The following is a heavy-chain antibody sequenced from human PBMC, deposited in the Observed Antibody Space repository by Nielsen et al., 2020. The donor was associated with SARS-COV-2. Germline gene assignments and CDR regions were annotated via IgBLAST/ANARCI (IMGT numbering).Heavy chain of an antibody. J-gene: IGHJ3*02. CDR3: TRVNPISGSWFDAFDI. V-gene: IGHV3-73*01. Sequence: GGSLRPSCAGFGFSFSDSGIHWVRQASGKGLEWVGRIRSETHSYGTVYAASVRDRFSISRDDSKNTAYLQMNSLKTEDTAVYFCTRVNPISGSWFDAFDIWGQGTMVTVSS. CDR2: IRSETHSYGT. D-gene: IGHD6-13*01. CDR1: GFSFSDSG.